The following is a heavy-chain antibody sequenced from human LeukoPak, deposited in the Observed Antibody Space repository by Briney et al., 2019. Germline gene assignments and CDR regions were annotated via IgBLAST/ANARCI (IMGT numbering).Heavy chain of an antibody. CDR2: IGISGGGI. CDR1: GFTFSYYT. Sequence: GGSLRLSCAASGFTFSYYTMYWVRQAPGKGLECVSIIGISGGGIHYADSVKGRFTISRDNSKNTLYLQMNSLRAEDTAVYYCAIDPNWGVDYWGQGVLVTVSS. CDR3: AIDPNWGVDY. D-gene: IGHD7-27*01. J-gene: IGHJ4*02. V-gene: IGHV3-23*01.